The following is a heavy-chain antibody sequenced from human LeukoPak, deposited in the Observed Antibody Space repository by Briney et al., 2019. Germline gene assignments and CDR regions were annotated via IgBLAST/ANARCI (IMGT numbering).Heavy chain of an antibody. D-gene: IGHD3-10*01. CDR1: GGSISSYY. CDR3: ARHGRFGELLAIDY. Sequence: SETLSLTCTVSGGSISSYYWSWIRQPPGKGLEWIGYIYYSGSTNYNPSLKSRVTISVDTSKNQFSLKLSSVTAADTAVYYCARHGRFGELLAIDYWGQGTLVTVSS. CDR2: IYYSGST. J-gene: IGHJ4*02. V-gene: IGHV4-59*08.